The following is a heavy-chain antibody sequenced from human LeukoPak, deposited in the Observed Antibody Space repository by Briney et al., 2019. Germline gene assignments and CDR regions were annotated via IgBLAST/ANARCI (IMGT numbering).Heavy chain of an antibody. D-gene: IGHD5-18*01. CDR3: ARGLQLWLY. Sequence: QPGESLRLSCAASGFTFSSYAMSWVRQAPGKGLEWVSGIGGSGVDTYYADSEKGRFTISRDNSKNTLYLQMNSLRAEDAAVYSCARGLQLWLYWGQGTLVTVSS. V-gene: IGHV3-23*01. CDR1: GFTFSSYA. CDR2: IGGSGVDT. J-gene: IGHJ4*02.